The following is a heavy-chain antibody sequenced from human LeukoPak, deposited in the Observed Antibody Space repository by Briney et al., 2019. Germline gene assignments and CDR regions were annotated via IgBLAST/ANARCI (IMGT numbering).Heavy chain of an antibody. J-gene: IGHJ4*02. D-gene: IGHD5-24*01. CDR2: IYYSGST. CDR1: GGSISSSSYY. CDR3: ARGDLEMATMSFDY. V-gene: IGHV4-39*07. Sequence: PSETLSLTCTVSGGSISSSSYYWGWIRQPPGKGLEWIGSIYYSGSTYYNPSLKSRVTISVDRSKNQFSLKLSSVTAADTAVYYCARGDLEMATMSFDYWGQGTLVTVSS.